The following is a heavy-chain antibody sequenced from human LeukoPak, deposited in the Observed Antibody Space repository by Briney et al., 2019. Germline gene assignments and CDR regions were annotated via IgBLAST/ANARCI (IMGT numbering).Heavy chain of an antibody. CDR1: GGSISSYY. CDR2: IYYSGGT. V-gene: IGHV4-59*01. CDR3: ARDKGPPYY. Sequence: SETLSLTCTVSGGSISSYYWSWIRQPPGKGLEWIGYIYYSGGTNYNPSLKSRLTMSVDTSKNQFSLKLSSVTAADTAVYYCARDKGPPYYWGQGTLVTVSS. J-gene: IGHJ4*02.